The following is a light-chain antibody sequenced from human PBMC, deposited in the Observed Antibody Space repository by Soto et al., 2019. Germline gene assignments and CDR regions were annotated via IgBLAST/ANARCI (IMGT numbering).Light chain of an antibody. CDR2: DAS. J-gene: IGKJ4*01. V-gene: IGKV3-15*01. Sequence: EIAMTQSPATLSVSPGESATLSCRASQSVSSDLAWYQQKPGQAPRLLIYDASTRATGIPARFSGSGSGTEFTLTINSLQSEDFAVYYCQQYSKWPLTFGGGTQVEIK. CDR3: QQYSKWPLT. CDR1: QSVSSD.